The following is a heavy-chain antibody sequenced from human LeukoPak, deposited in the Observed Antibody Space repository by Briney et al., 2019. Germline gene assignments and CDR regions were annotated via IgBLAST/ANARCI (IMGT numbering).Heavy chain of an antibody. J-gene: IGHJ6*02. D-gene: IGHD3-10*01. CDR2: ISSSSTTI. CDR3: ARVGPLWFGELFTPLPYYYYYGMDV. Sequence: GGSLRLSCAASGLSITSYSMNWVRQAPGKGLEWVSHISSSSTTIDYADSVKGRFTISRDNAKNSLYLQMNSLRDEDTAVYYCARVGPLWFGELFTPLPYYYYYGMDVWGQGTTVTVSS. V-gene: IGHV3-48*02. CDR1: GLSITSYS.